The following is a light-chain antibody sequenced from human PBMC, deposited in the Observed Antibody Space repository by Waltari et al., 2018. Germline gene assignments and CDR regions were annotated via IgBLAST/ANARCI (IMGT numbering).Light chain of an antibody. CDR2: DAS. Sequence: DIQMTQSPSSLSASVGDRVTITCQSSQDIGNSLNWYQKKPGKAPKLLIYDASSLETGVPSRFSGSGSGTDFTFTIISLQPEDIATYYCQQYENTLFTFGGGTKVEIK. J-gene: IGKJ4*01. V-gene: IGKV1-33*01. CDR3: QQYENTLFT. CDR1: QDIGNS.